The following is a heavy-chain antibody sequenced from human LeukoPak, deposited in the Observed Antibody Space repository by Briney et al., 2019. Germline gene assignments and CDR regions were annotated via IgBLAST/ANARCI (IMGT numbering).Heavy chain of an antibody. CDR1: GFTFSTYS. V-gene: IGHV3-21*01. CDR3: ARDPSYGDYYFDY. J-gene: IGHJ4*02. D-gene: IGHD4-17*01. Sequence: PGGSLRLSCAASGFTFSTYSINWVRQAPGKGLEWVSSITSSSSYIYYADSLKGRFTISRDNAKNSLYLQMNSLRAEDTAVYYCARDPSYGDYYFDYWGQGTLVTVSS. CDR2: ITSSSSYI.